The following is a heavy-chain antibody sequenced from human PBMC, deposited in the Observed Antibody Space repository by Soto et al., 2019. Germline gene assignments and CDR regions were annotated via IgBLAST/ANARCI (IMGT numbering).Heavy chain of an antibody. Sequence: EVQLVESGGGLVQPGGSLRLSCTASGFSLSDHYVDWVRQAPGKGLEWVGRSRNKANSYTTEYAVSVRGGFTMSRDDTRNSLYLQMDSLKTDCTAMYDCASESRAPGTYAVDYWGQGTLVTVSS. D-gene: IGHD3-10*01. V-gene: IGHV3-72*01. CDR2: SRNKANSYTT. J-gene: IGHJ4*02. CDR1: GFSLSDHY. CDR3: ASESRAPGTYAVDY.